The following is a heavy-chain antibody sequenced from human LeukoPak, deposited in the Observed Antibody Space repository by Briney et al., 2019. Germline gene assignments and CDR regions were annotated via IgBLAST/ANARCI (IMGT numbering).Heavy chain of an antibody. CDR2: FDPEDAER. D-gene: IGHD3-9*01. J-gene: IGHJ1*01. CDR1: GYTLTELS. V-gene: IGHV1-24*01. Sequence: ASVKVSCKVSGYTLTELSIHWVRQAPGKGLEWMGGFDPEDAERIHAQRLQGRVTMTEDPSTDTAYMELSGLRSEATAVYYCATDKRRYNILTAYFKAEYFQYWGQGTLVTVSA. CDR3: ATDKRRYNILTAYFKAEYFQY.